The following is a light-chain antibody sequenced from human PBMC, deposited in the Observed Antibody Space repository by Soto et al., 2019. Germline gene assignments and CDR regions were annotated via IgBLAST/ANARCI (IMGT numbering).Light chain of an antibody. V-gene: IGKV1-5*03. J-gene: IGKJ1*01. Sequence: DIQMTQSPSTLSASVGDRVTITCRASQSISTWLAWYQQEPGKAPKLLIHKASSLQSGVPSRFSGSGSGTDFTLTISSLHPDDFATYYCQQYNSYSGMFGQGTKVDIK. CDR2: KAS. CDR1: QSISTW. CDR3: QQYNSYSGM.